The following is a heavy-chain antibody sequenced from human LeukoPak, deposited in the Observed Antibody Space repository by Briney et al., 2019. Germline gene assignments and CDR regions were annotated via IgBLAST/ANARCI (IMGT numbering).Heavy chain of an antibody. V-gene: IGHV4-34*01. CDR2: INHSGST. J-gene: IGHJ5*02. CDR1: GGSISPYY. CDR3: ARGSRRFDP. Sequence: SETLSLTCSVSGGSISPYYWSWIRQPPGKGLEWIGEINHSGSTNYNPSLKSRVTISVDTSKNQFSLKLSSVTAADTAVYYCARGSRRFDPWGQGTLVTVSS.